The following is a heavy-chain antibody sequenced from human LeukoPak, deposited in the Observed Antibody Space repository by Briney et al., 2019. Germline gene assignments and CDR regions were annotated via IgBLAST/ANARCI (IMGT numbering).Heavy chain of an antibody. CDR2: ISTYNGNT. Sequence: ASVKLSCKASGYTFTSYGITWVRQAPAQGLEWMGLISTYNGNTDYAQKLQGRVTMTTDTSTSTAYMELRSLRSDDTALYYCARTYGDYDGSYWYFDLWGRGTLVTVSS. CDR1: GYTFTSYG. D-gene: IGHD4-17*01. J-gene: IGHJ2*01. CDR3: ARTYGDYDGSYWYFDL. V-gene: IGHV1-18*01.